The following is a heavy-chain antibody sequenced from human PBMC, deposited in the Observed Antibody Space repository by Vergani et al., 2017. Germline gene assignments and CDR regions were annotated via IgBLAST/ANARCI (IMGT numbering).Heavy chain of an antibody. CDR1: GYTFTSYY. D-gene: IGHD2-15*01. J-gene: IGHJ4*01. CDR3: ARVRDIVVVVAATPLDY. V-gene: IGHV1-46*01. CDR2: INPSGGST. Sequence: QVQLVQSGAEVKKPGASVKVSCKASGYTFTSYYMHWVRQAHGKGLEWMGIINPSGGSTSYAQKFQGRGTMTRDTSTSTVYMELSSLRSEDTAVYYCARVRDIVVVVAATPLDYWGHGTLVTVSS.